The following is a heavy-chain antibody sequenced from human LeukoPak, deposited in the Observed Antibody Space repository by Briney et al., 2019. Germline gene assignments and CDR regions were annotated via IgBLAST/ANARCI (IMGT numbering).Heavy chain of an antibody. D-gene: IGHD5-24*01. Sequence: GGSLRLSCAASGFTFSSYAMSWVRQAPGKGLEWVSAISGSGGSTYYADSVKGRFTISRDNAKNSLYLQMNSLRAEDTAVYYCASTIGDGYNVMDYWGQGTLVTVSS. V-gene: IGHV3-23*01. CDR2: ISGSGGST. CDR1: GFTFSSYA. J-gene: IGHJ4*02. CDR3: ASTIGDGYNVMDY.